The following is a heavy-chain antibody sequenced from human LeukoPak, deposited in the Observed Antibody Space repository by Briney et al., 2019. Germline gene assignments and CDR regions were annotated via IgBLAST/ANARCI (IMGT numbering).Heavy chain of an antibody. V-gene: IGHV4-30-2*01. Sequence: PSETLSLTCAVSGGSISSGGCSWSWIRQPPGKGLEWIGYIYHSGSTYYNPSLKSRVTISVDRSKNQFSLKLSSVTAADTAVYYCARGVRVRGGNWFDPWGQGTLVTVSS. J-gene: IGHJ5*02. D-gene: IGHD3-10*01. CDR1: GGSISSGGCS. CDR2: IYHSGST. CDR3: ARGVRVRGGNWFDP.